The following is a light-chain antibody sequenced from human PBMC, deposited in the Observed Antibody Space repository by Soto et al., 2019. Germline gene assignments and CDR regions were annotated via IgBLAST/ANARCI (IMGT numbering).Light chain of an antibody. CDR3: QHYGDSSWT. CDR1: RSVSDTL. CDR2: GTS. V-gene: IGKV3-20*01. J-gene: IGKJ1*01. Sequence: EIVLTQSPGTLSLSPGERATLSCRADRSVSDTLLTWFQQKPGQAPRLLISGTSNRAPGIPDRFSGSGSGTDFTLTISRLEPDDFAVYYCQHYGDSSWTFGQGTKVDIK.